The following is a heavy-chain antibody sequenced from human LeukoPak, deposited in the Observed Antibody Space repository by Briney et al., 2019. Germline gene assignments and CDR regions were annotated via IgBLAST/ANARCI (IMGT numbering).Heavy chain of an antibody. J-gene: IGHJ4*02. Sequence: SQTLSLTCTVSGGSISSGGYYWSWIRQHPGKGLEWIGYIYYSGSTYYNPSLKSRVTISVDTSKNQFSLKLSSVTAADTAVYYCARVGSGWYTYFDYWGQGTLVTVSS. CDR2: IYYSGST. D-gene: IGHD6-19*01. CDR1: GGSISSGGYY. CDR3: ARVGSGWYTYFDY. V-gene: IGHV4-31*03.